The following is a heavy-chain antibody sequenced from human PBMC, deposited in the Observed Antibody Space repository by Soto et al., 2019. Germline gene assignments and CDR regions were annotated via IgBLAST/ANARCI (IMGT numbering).Heavy chain of an antibody. Sequence: SETLSLTCAISGDSVFSNSAAWNWIRQSPSRGLEWLGRTYYRSKWYNDYAVSVKSRITINPDTSKNQFSLQLNSVTPEDTAVYYCARDRRMQQWLVPGWFDPWGQGTLVTVSS. CDR1: GDSVFSNSAA. CDR3: ARDRRMQQWLVPGWFDP. D-gene: IGHD6-19*01. V-gene: IGHV6-1*01. J-gene: IGHJ5*02. CDR2: TYYRSKWYN.